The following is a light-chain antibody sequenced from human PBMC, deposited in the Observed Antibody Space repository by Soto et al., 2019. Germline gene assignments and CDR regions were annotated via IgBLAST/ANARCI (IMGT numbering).Light chain of an antibody. CDR2: GTS. CDR3: EYYVRSIP. CDR1: QSISNNH. J-gene: IGKJ4*01. Sequence: VWTQYTSNRSLSRGERVTLSCRASQSISNNHLAWYQQKPGQAPRLLIHGTSNRATGIPDRFSGSGSGTDFTLTFSRLEPEDFAVYYCEYYVRSIPFGGGTKVAI. V-gene: IGKV3-20*01.